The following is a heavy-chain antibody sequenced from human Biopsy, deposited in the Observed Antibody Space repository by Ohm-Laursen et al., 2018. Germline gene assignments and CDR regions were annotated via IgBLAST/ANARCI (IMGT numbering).Heavy chain of an antibody. CDR1: GYSISSDYR. V-gene: IGHV4-38-2*01. Sequence: SQTLSLTCAVSGYSISSDYRWGWIRQAPGKTLEWLGNIFKDGNTHYNPPLRSRLIISIDTSKNQFPLMMTSVSGADTAVYFCARVGSGWAPFDKWGPGTLVTVSS. CDR2: IFKDGNT. D-gene: IGHD6-19*01. CDR3: ARVGSGWAPFDK. J-gene: IGHJ4*02.